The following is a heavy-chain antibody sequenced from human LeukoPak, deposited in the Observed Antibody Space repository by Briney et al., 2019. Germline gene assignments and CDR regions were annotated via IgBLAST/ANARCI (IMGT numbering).Heavy chain of an antibody. D-gene: IGHD2-15*01. CDR2: INHSGST. CDR1: GGSFSGYY. V-gene: IGHV4-34*01. J-gene: IGHJ4*02. Sequence: SETLSLTCAVYGGSFSGYYWSWIRQPPGKGLEWIGEINHSGSTNYNPSLKSRVTISVDTSKNQFSLKLSSVTAADTAVYYCARRALGYCSGGGCYSSYYFDYWGQGTLVTVSS. CDR3: ARRALGYCSGGGCYSSYYFDY.